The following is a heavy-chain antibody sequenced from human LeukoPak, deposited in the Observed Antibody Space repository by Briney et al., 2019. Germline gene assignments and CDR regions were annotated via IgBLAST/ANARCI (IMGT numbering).Heavy chain of an antibody. CDR2: ISYDGSNK. D-gene: IGHD6-25*01. J-gene: IGHJ6*03. CDR3: AKDQAASYYYYYMDV. CDR1: GFTFSSYG. V-gene: IGHV3-30*18. Sequence: PGGSLRLSCAASGFTFSSYGMHWVRQAPGKGLEWVAVISYDGSNKYYADSVKGRFTISRDNSKNTLYLQMNSLRAEDTAVYYCAKDQAASYYYYYMDVWGKGTTVTVSS.